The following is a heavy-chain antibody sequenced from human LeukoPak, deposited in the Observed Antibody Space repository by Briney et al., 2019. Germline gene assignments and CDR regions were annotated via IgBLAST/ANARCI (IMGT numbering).Heavy chain of an antibody. Sequence: PSETLSLTCAVSGYSISSGYYWGWIRRPPGKGLEWIGSIYHSGSTYYNPSLKSRVTISVDTSKNQFSLKLSSVTAADTAVYYCARTQPYYYGSGSYLWGQGTLVTVSS. J-gene: IGHJ4*02. CDR3: ARTQPYYYGSGSYL. CDR2: IYHSGST. D-gene: IGHD3-10*01. CDR1: GYSISSGYY. V-gene: IGHV4-38-2*01.